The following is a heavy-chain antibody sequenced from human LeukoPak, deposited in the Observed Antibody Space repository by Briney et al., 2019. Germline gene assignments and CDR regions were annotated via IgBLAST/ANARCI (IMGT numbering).Heavy chain of an antibody. D-gene: IGHD5-12*01. J-gene: IGHJ5*02. CDR3: AKASGYDGVDP. CDR2: ITGSGDAT. V-gene: IGHV3-23*01. CDR1: GFPFSTHS. Sequence: GGSLRLSCAASGFPFSTHSLNWVRQAPGKGLDWVSAITGSGDATFYADSVKGRFTISRDNARNTLYLQMNGLSAEDTAVYYCAKASGYDGVDPWGQGSLVIVSS.